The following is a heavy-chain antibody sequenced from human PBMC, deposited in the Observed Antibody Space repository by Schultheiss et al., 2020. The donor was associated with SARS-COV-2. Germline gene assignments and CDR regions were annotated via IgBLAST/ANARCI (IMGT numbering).Heavy chain of an antibody. J-gene: IGHJ5*02. Sequence: GGSLRLSCAASGFTFSSYGMHWVRQAPGKGLEWVAVIWYDGSNKYYADSVKGRFTISRDNSKNTLYLQMNSLRAEDTAVYYCAKDHSYDFYWFDPWGQGTLVTVSS. CDR2: IWYDGSNK. V-gene: IGHV3-33*06. CDR3: AKDHSYDFYWFDP. D-gene: IGHD3-3*01. CDR1: GFTFSSYG.